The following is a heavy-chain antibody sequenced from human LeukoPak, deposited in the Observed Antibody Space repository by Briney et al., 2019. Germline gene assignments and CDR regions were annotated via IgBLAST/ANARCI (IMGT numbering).Heavy chain of an antibody. CDR2: KYYSGST. Sequence: PSETLSLTCDVSGVSINTCCYYWTWIRQPPGKGLEWIGYKYYSGSTRYNSSLRSRLTISLDSSKNQFSLRLTSVTAADTAAYYCARGRSYGFDFDSWGPGTLVTVSS. CDR1: GVSINTCCYY. V-gene: IGHV4-61*01. D-gene: IGHD5-18*01. CDR3: ARGRSYGFDFDS. J-gene: IGHJ4*02.